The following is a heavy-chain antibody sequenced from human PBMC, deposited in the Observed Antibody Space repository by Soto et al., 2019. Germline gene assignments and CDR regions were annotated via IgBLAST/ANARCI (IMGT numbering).Heavy chain of an antibody. Sequence: SETLSLTCTVSGGSISSRSYYWGWIRQPPGKGLEWIGSIYYSGSTYYNPSLKSRVTISVDTSKNQFSLKLSSVTAADTAVYYCASIAAAATNYYYYYYYMDVWGKGTTVTVSS. J-gene: IGHJ6*03. CDR1: GGSISSRSYY. V-gene: IGHV4-39*01. CDR3: ASIAAAATNYYYYYYYMDV. CDR2: IYYSGST. D-gene: IGHD6-13*01.